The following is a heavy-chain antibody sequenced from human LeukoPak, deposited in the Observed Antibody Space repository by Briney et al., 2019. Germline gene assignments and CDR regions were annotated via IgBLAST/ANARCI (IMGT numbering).Heavy chain of an antibody. Sequence: GGSLRLSCAASGFTFSSYGMHWVRQAPGKGLEWVAVISYDGSNKYYADSVKGRFTISRDNSKNTLYLQMNSLRAEDTAVYYCAKGQRRRDGYNLDYWGQGTLVTVSS. J-gene: IGHJ4*02. CDR2: ISYDGSNK. CDR3: AKGQRRRDGYNLDY. D-gene: IGHD5-24*01. V-gene: IGHV3-30*18. CDR1: GFTFSSYG.